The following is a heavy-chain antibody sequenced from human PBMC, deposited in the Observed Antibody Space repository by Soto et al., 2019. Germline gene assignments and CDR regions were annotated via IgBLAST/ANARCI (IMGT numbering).Heavy chain of an antibody. V-gene: IGHV3-23*03. CDR1: GFTFSSYA. CDR2: IYSGGST. D-gene: IGHD3-22*01. CDR3: AKSPGMYYYDSSGYYHYDY. J-gene: IGHJ4*02. Sequence: GGSLRLSCAASGFTFSSYAMSWVRQAPGKGLEWVSVIYSGGSTYYADSVKGRFTISRDNSKNTLYLQMNSLRAEDTAVYYCAKSPGMYYYDSSGYYHYDYWGQGTLVTVSS.